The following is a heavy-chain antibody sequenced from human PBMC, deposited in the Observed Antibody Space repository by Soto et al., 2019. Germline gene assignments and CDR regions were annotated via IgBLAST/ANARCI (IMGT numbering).Heavy chain of an antibody. D-gene: IGHD2-15*01. CDR3: ARDVVYYYEMDV. V-gene: IGHV4-61*01. J-gene: IGHJ6*02. Sequence: SETLSLTCSVSGGSVSSGSYYWSWIRQHPGKGLEWIGYVYYTGSTNYNPSLKSRITISVDTSKNQFSLKLSSVTAADTAVYYCARDVVYYYEMDVWGQGTTVTVSS. CDR2: VYYTGST. CDR1: GGSVSSGSYY.